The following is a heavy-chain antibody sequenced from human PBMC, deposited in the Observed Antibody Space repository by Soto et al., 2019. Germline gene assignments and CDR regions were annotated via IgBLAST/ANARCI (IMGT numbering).Heavy chain of an antibody. CDR1: GFSLKNYA. Sequence: EVQLLESGGNLVQPGGSLRLSCAASGFSLKNYAMTWVRQAPGKGLEWVSGITGSGDKTYYAASVKGRFIISRDNSENTLYLQMNSLRAEDTSLYYCARDCSSSSCSVWRYWGQGTQVTVSS. V-gene: IGHV3-23*01. J-gene: IGHJ4*02. CDR2: ITGSGDKT. D-gene: IGHD2-2*01. CDR3: ARDCSSSSCSVWRY.